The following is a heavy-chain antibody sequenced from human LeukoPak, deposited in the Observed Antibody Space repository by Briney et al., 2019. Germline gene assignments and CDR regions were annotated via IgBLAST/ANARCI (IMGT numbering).Heavy chain of an antibody. CDR3: ARDRSGHYDSSGYTGRVVFDY. D-gene: IGHD3-22*01. V-gene: IGHV3-30*04. Sequence: GGSLRLSCAASGFTFSSYAMHWVRQAPGKGLEWVAVISYDGSNKYYADSVKGRFTISRDNSKNTLYLQMNSLRAEDTAVYYCARDRSGHYDSSGYTGRVVFDYWGQGTLVTVSS. CDR1: GFTFSSYA. CDR2: ISYDGSNK. J-gene: IGHJ4*02.